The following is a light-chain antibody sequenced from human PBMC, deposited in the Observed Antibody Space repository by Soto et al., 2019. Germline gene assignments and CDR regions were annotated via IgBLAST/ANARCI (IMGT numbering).Light chain of an antibody. CDR1: QGVSRK. J-gene: IGKJ1*01. CDR3: QEYDNWPPEGT. CDR2: GAS. Sequence: DIVMTQSPATLSVAPGERVTFSCRASQGVSRKLAWYQHKPGQAPRLLISGASTGATGIPARFSGSGSGTEFTLTISSLQSEDFAVYYCQEYDNWPPEGTFGQGTKVDI. V-gene: IGKV3-15*01.